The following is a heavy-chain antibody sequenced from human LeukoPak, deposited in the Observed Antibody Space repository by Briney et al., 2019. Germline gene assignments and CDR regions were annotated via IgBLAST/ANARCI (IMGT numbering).Heavy chain of an antibody. Sequence: GRSLRLSCAASGFTFSSYSMNWVRQAPGKGLEWVSYISSSSSTIYYADSVKGRFTISRDNAKNSLYLQMNSLRAEDTAVYYCARDLGYCSSTSCSYYFDYWGQGTLVTVSS. CDR1: GFTFSSYS. CDR2: ISSSSSTI. V-gene: IGHV3-48*04. CDR3: ARDLGYCSSTSCSYYFDY. J-gene: IGHJ4*02. D-gene: IGHD2-2*01.